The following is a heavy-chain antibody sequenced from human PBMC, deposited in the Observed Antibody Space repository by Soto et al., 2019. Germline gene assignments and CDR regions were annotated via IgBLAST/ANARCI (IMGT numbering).Heavy chain of an antibody. CDR2: IYHSGST. CDR3: ARDVGYSYGYRY. V-gene: IGHV4-30-2*01. J-gene: IGHJ4*02. CDR1: GGSISSGGYS. D-gene: IGHD5-18*01. Sequence: SETLSLTCAVSGGSISSGGYSWSWIRQPPGKGLEWIGYIYHSGSTYYNPSLKSRVTISVDRSKNQFSLKLSSVTAADTAVYYCARDVGYSYGYRYWGQGTLVTVSS.